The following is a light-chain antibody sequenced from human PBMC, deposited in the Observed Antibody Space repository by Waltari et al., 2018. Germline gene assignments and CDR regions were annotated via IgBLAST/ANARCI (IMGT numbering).Light chain of an antibody. J-gene: IGLJ1*01. Sequence: SYVLTQPPSVSVAPGKTARITSGGNNIGSKSVHWYQQKPGQAPVLVFYDDSNRPSGIPERCTGYNSGNTATLTISRVEAGDEADYYCQVWDSSSDHLYVFGTGTKVTVL. V-gene: IGLV3-21*03. CDR3: QVWDSSSDHLYV. CDR1: NIGSKS. CDR2: DDS.